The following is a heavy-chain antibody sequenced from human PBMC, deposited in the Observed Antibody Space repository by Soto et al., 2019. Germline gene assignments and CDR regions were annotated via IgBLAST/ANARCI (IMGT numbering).Heavy chain of an antibody. D-gene: IGHD1-1*01. Sequence: ASVKVSCKASGYTFTSYGISWVRQAPGQGLEWMGWISAYNGNTNYAQKLQGRVTMTTDTSTSTAYMELRSLRSDDTAVYYCARNAGYNWNARPPDYWGQGTLVTVSS. J-gene: IGHJ4*02. CDR1: GYTFTSYG. CDR2: ISAYNGNT. V-gene: IGHV1-18*01. CDR3: ARNAGYNWNARPPDY.